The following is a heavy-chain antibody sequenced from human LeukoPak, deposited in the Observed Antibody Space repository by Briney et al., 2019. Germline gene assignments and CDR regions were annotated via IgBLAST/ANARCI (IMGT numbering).Heavy chain of an antibody. CDR2: INPNAGGT. Sequence: ASVKLSCKASGYTFADYYIHWVRQAPGQGLEWMGLINPNAGGTNYAQKFQGRVTMTRDTSITTAYMELSRLRSDDTAVYYCARRPIVGVSGPIDYWGQGNLVTVSS. J-gene: IGHJ4*02. D-gene: IGHD3-16*01. CDR1: GYTFADYY. CDR3: ARRPIVGVSGPIDY. V-gene: IGHV1-2*02.